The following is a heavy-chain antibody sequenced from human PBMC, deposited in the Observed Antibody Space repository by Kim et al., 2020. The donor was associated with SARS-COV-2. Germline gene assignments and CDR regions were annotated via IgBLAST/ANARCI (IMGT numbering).Heavy chain of an antibody. CDR3: ARAHSSGYYYQYYFDY. Sequence: KCQGRVTITADESTSTAYMELSSLRSEDTAVYYCARAHSSGYYYQYYFDYWGQGTLVTVSS. D-gene: IGHD3-22*01. J-gene: IGHJ4*02. V-gene: IGHV1-69*01.